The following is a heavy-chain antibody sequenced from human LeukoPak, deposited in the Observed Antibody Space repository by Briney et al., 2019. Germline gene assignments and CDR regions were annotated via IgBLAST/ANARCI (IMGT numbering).Heavy chain of an antibody. CDR1: GLTFSSYA. Sequence: GGSLRLSCAASGLTFSSYAMSWVRQAPGKGLEWVSAISXSGGSTYYADSVKGRFTISRDNSKNTLYLQMNSLRAEDTAVYYCAKDESGSSWYSNADWFDPWGQGTLVTVSS. CDR3: AKDESGSSWYSNADWFDP. J-gene: IGHJ5*02. CDR2: ISXSGGST. V-gene: IGHV3-23*01. D-gene: IGHD6-13*01.